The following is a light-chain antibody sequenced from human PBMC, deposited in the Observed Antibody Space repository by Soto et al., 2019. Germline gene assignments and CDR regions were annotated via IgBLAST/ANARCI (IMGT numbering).Light chain of an antibody. Sequence: QSALAQPPSASGTPGQRVTISCSGSSSNIGSNTVTWYQQLPGTAPKLLIYNNNQRPSGVPDRFSGSKSGTSATLAISGLQSEDEADYYCAAWDDSLNGYVFGTGTKVTVL. CDR3: AAWDDSLNGYV. V-gene: IGLV1-44*01. CDR2: NNN. CDR1: SSNIGSNT. J-gene: IGLJ1*01.